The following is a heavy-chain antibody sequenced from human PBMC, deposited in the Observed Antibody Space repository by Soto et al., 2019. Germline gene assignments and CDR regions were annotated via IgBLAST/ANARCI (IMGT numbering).Heavy chain of an antibody. Sequence: QVQLQESGPGLVKPSGTLSLTCAVSGASIISENWWTWVRQSPGKGLEWIGEIHHTGSTTYNPSLDSRVTMSVDKSKNHFSLILSSVTAADTALYYCAKSWELLRFFASWGQGTRVTVSS. CDR1: GASIISENW. CDR2: IHHTGST. D-gene: IGHD1-26*01. CDR3: AKSWELLRFFAS. J-gene: IGHJ4*02. V-gene: IGHV4-4*02.